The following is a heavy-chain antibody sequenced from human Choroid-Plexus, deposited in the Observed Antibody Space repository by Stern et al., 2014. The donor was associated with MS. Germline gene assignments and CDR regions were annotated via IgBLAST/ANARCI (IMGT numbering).Heavy chain of an antibody. D-gene: IGHD2/OR15-2a*01. CDR2: VSYDGSNK. J-gene: IGHJ5*02. CDR1: GFTFGSCA. CDR3: AKDRQYLTYFFDH. Sequence: VQLVQSGGGVVQPGRPLRLSCVASGFTFGSCAMHWARQAPGKGLEWVAGVSYDGSNKYYADSVKGRLTISRDNSQNTLYMQMSSLRPEDTAVYYCAKDRQYLTYFFDHWGQGSLVTVSS. V-gene: IGHV3-30*18.